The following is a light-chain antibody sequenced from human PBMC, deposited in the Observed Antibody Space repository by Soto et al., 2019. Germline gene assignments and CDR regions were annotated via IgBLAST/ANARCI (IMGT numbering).Light chain of an antibody. CDR3: QQYSRSPPLFT. Sequence: EIVLTQSPGTLSLSPGERATLSCRASQSVSSSYLAWYQQKPGQAPRLLIYGASSRATGIPDRFNGSGSGTDFTLTISRLESEDFAMYYCQQYSRSPPLFTFGPGTKLDVK. CDR2: GAS. J-gene: IGKJ3*01. V-gene: IGKV3-20*01. CDR1: QSVSSSY.